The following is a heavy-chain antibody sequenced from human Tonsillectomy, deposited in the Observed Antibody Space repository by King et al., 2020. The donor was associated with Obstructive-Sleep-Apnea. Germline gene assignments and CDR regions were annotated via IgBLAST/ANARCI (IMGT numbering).Heavy chain of an antibody. CDR2: ISYDGSNK. J-gene: IGHJ6*02. V-gene: IGHV3-30*18. CDR1: GFTFGSYG. CDR3: AKDQGYDILTGPPYYYYYGMDV. Sequence: VQLVQSGGGVVQPGRSLRLSCAASGFTFGSYGMHWVRQAPGKGLEWVAVISYDGSNKYYADSVKGRFTISRDNSKNTLYLQMNSLRAEDTAVYYCAKDQGYDILTGPPYYYYYGMDVWGQGTTVTVSS. D-gene: IGHD3-9*01.